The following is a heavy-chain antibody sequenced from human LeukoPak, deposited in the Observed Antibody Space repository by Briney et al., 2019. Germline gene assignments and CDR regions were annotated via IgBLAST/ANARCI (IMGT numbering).Heavy chain of an antibody. Sequence: SETLSLTCTVSGGSISSSSYYWGWLRQPPGKGLEWLGSIYYSGSTYYNPSLKSRVTISVDTSKNQFSLKLSSVTAADTAVYYCARDVHYYDSSGYYYDYWGQGTLVTVSS. CDR2: IYYSGST. J-gene: IGHJ4*02. D-gene: IGHD3-22*01. V-gene: IGHV4-39*07. CDR1: GGSISSSSYY. CDR3: ARDVHYYDSSGYYYDY.